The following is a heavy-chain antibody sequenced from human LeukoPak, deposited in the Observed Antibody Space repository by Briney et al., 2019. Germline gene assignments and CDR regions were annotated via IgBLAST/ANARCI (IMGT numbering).Heavy chain of an antibody. CDR1: GFTFSSYW. Sequence: PGGSLRLSCAASGFTFSSYWMTWVRQAPGKGLEWVANIKEDGSEKYYVDSVKGRFTISRDNAKNSLYLEMNSLRVEDTAVYYCARRVATILAYWGQGPLVTVSS. CDR3: ARRVATILAY. J-gene: IGHJ4*02. CDR2: IKEDGSEK. D-gene: IGHD5-12*01. V-gene: IGHV3-7*05.